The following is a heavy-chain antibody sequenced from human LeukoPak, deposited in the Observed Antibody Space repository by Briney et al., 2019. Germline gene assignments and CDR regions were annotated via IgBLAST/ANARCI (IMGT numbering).Heavy chain of an antibody. CDR1: GITISSNH. CDR3: ARFYGVPGGWFDP. D-gene: IGHD4-17*01. Sequence: QPGGSLRLSCAASGITISSNHMTWVRQAPGKGLECVLVTYDGGSTYYADSVKGRFTISRDNPKNTLYLQMNSLRAEDTAVYYCARFYGVPGGWFDPWGQGTLVTVSS. CDR2: TYDGGST. J-gene: IGHJ5*02. V-gene: IGHV3-66*01.